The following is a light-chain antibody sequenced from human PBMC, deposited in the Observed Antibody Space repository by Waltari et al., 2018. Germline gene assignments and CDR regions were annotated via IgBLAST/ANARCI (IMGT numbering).Light chain of an antibody. CDR1: SSAVGGYNY. J-gene: IGLJ2*01. Sequence: QSALTQPASVSGSPGQSITISCTGTSSAVGGYNYVSWYQQHPGKVPKVMIYEVSNRPSGVSHRFSGSKSGNTASLTISGLQAEDEADYYCSSYRSGSILVFGGGTKVTVL. CDR3: SSYRSGSILV. V-gene: IGLV2-14*01. CDR2: EVS.